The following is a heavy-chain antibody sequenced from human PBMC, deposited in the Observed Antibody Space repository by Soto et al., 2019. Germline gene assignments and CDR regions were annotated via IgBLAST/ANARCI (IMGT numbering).Heavy chain of an antibody. Sequence: SETLSLTCTVSGGSISSYYWSWIRQPPGKGLEWIGYIYYSGSTNYNPSLKSRVTISVDTSKNQFSLKLSSVTAADTAVYYCARHPYYDILTGYSPPTYWGQGTLVTVSS. CDR2: IYYSGST. CDR3: ARHPYYDILTGYSPPTY. CDR1: GGSISSYY. D-gene: IGHD3-9*01. J-gene: IGHJ4*02. V-gene: IGHV4-59*08.